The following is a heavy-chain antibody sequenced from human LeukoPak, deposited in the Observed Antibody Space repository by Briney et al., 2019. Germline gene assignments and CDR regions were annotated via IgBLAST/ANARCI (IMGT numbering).Heavy chain of an antibody. J-gene: IGHJ4*02. CDR1: GFTVSSNY. CDR2: IYYSGNT. D-gene: IGHD3-9*01. Sequence: PGGSLRLSCAASGFTVSSNYMSWIRQPPGKGLEWIGSIYYSGNTYYNPSLKSRVTISVDTSKNQFSLKLSSVTAADTAVYYCASQPYYDILTGYSHFDYWGQGTLVTVSS. CDR3: ASQPYYDILTGYSHFDY. V-gene: IGHV4-39*01.